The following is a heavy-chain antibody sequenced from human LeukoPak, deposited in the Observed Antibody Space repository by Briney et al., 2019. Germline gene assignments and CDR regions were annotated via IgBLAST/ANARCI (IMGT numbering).Heavy chain of an antibody. J-gene: IGHJ4*02. D-gene: IGHD3-22*01. CDR1: GVSIRSFD. CDR2: INYSGRT. V-gene: IGHV4-59*01. Sequence: SETLSLTCTVSGVSIRSFDWSWIRQSPGKGPEWIGHINYSGRTNYNPSLKTRVTISIDTSKSQFSLNLSSVTAADTAVYYCATLIGNFDYWGQGTLVTVSS. CDR3: ATLIGNFDY.